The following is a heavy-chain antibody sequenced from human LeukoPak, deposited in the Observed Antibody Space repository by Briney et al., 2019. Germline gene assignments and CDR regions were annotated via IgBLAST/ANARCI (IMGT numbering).Heavy chain of an antibody. CDR2: ISSSSSYI. CDR3: ARRIAVAGTRYFQH. CDR1: GFTFSSYS. V-gene: IGHV3-21*01. Sequence: GGSLRLSCAASGFTFSSYSMNWVRQAPGKGLEWVSSISSSSSYIYYADPVKGRFTISRDNAKNSLYLQMNSLRAEDTAVYYCARRIAVAGTRYFQHWGQGTLVTVSS. D-gene: IGHD6-19*01. J-gene: IGHJ1*01.